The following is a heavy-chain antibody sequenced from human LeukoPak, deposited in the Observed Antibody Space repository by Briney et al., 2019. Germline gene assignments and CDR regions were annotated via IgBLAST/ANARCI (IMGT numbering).Heavy chain of an antibody. V-gene: IGHV1-18*01. CDR3: ARDNRAYSDTRGPGGFPDY. Sequence: ASVKVSCKASGYTFTNYGIFWVRQAPGQGLEWMGWIGGYNGNTNYAQRVQGRVTMTTETSTSTAYMELRSLRSDDTAVYYCARDNRAYSDTRGPGGFPDYWGQGTLVTVSS. CDR1: GYTFTNYG. J-gene: IGHJ4*02. CDR2: IGGYNGNT. D-gene: IGHD3-22*01.